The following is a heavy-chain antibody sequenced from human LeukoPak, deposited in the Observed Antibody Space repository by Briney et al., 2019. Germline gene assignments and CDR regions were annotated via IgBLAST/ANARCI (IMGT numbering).Heavy chain of an antibody. J-gene: IGHJ5*02. CDR1: GGSISSNNW. CDR3: ARDLTGITGTTWFDP. Sequence: SETLSLTCAVSGGSISSNNWWSWVRQPPGKGLEWIGEIFHSGSTNYNPSLKSRVTISVDKSKNQFSLKLNSVTAADTAVYYCARDLTGITGTTWFDPWGQGTLVTVSS. D-gene: IGHD1-7*01. CDR2: IFHSGST. V-gene: IGHV4-4*02.